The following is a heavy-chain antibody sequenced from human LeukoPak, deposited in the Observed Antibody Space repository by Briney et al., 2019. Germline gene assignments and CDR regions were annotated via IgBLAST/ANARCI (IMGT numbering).Heavy chain of an antibody. CDR3: GKHDSDYDGK. CDR1: GFTFSIYG. J-gene: IGHJ4*02. D-gene: IGHD5-12*01. CDR2: IPSDETNK. Sequence: GGSLRLSCATSGFTFSIYGMHWVRQAPGKGLEWVAFIPSDETNKYYADSVKGRFTISRDNSRNTLYLQMNSLRVEVTAVYYCGKHDSDYDGKWGQGSLVTVSS. V-gene: IGHV3-30*02.